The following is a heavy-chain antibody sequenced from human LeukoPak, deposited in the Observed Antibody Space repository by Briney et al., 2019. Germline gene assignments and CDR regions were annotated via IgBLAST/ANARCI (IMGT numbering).Heavy chain of an antibody. J-gene: IGHJ5*02. CDR1: GYTFTGYY. V-gene: IGHV1-46*01. D-gene: IGHD3-3*01. Sequence: ASVKVSCKASGYTFTGYYMHWVRQAPGQGLEWMGIINPSGGSTSYAQKFQGRVTMTRDMSTSTVYMELSSLRSEDTAVYYCARVGGYYDFWSGYYSTWGQGTLVTVSS. CDR2: INPSGGST. CDR3: ARVGGYYDFWSGYYST.